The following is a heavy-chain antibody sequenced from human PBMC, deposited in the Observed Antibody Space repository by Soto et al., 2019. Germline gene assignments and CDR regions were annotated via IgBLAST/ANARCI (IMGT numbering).Heavy chain of an antibody. Sequence: QVQLVQSGAEVKKPGASVKVSCKASGYTFADFSFSWVRQAPGQGLEWMGRISVYNGYTKYAQNLQGRVTMTTDTSTSTAYMELRSLRSDDTAVYYCARMEVKYGYDDLDYWGQGTLVTVSS. CDR3: ARMEVKYGYDDLDY. V-gene: IGHV1-18*01. CDR1: GYTFADFS. J-gene: IGHJ4*02. D-gene: IGHD5-18*01. CDR2: ISVYNGYT.